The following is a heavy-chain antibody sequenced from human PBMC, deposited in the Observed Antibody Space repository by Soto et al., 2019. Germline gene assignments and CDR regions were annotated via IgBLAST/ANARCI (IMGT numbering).Heavy chain of an antibody. V-gene: IGHV3-33*06. D-gene: IGHD2-2*01. CDR3: ANTVHCSSTSCYDY. CDR2: IRYSGFNK. CDR1: GFAFRTYG. Sequence: GGSLRLSCAATGFAFRTYGMHWVRRAPGKGLEWLSVIRYSGFNKNHADSVKGRFTISRDNSKNTLYLQMNSLRAEDTAVYYCANTVHCSSTSCYDYWGQGTLVTVSS. J-gene: IGHJ4*02.